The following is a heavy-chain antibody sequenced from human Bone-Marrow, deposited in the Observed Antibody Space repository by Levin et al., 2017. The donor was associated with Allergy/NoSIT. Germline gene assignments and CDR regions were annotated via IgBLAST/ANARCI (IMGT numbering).Heavy chain of an antibody. J-gene: IGHJ5*02. Sequence: KTGGSLRLSCSVSGDSVHSGTYYWSWIRQPPGKGLEWIGYISDSGSTSYNSALKSRVTISADTSKSQFSLQLSSVTAADTAVYYCAIDHNGSWLDPWGQGTLVTVSP. CDR3: AIDHNGSWLDP. CDR1: GDSVHSGTYY. D-gene: IGHD1-26*01. V-gene: IGHV4-61*01. CDR2: ISDSGST.